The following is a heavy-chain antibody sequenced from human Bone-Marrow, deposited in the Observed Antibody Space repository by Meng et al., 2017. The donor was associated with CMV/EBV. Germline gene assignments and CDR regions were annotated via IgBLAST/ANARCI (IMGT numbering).Heavy chain of an antibody. D-gene: IGHD6-6*01. J-gene: IGHJ6*02. Sequence: SVKVSCKASGYTFTGYYMHWVRQAPGQGLEWMGGIIPIFGTANYAQKFQGRVTITTDESTSTAYMELSSLRSEDTAVYYCARDYSSSSAYYGMDVWGQGTTVTVSS. CDR2: IIPIFGTA. CDR3: ARDYSSSSAYYGMDV. CDR1: GYTFTGYY. V-gene: IGHV1-69*05.